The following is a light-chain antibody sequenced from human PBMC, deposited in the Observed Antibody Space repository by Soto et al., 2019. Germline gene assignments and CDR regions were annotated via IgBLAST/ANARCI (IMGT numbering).Light chain of an antibody. J-gene: IGKJ1*01. Sequence: DIQMTQSPSTLSGSVGDRVTITCRASQTISSWLAWYQQKPGKAPKLLIYKASTLQGGVPSRFSGSGSGTEFTLTISSLQPEDFATYYCQQATSFPRTFGQGTKVDIK. V-gene: IGKV1-5*03. CDR1: QTISSW. CDR2: KAS. CDR3: QQATSFPRT.